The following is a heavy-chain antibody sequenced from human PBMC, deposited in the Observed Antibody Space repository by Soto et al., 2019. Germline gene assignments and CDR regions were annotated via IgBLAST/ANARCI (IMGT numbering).Heavy chain of an antibody. CDR3: AVYFCARVPSPFDCYYAMAV. J-gene: IGHJ6*02. D-gene: IGHD6-13*01. CDR2: IRSRANNYAT. CDR1: RVIASGSA. V-gene: IGHV3-73*01. Sequence: GGSLRLSCAASRVIASGSAIHWARQTSGKGLEWVGRIRSRANNYATSSAASVKGRFTFSRDDSKNTAYLQMNTLKLNSVTAADTAVYFCARVPSPFDCYYAMAVWGQGTTVTVSS.